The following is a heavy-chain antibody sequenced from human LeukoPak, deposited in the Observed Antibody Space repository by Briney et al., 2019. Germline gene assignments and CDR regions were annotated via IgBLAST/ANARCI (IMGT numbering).Heavy chain of an antibody. CDR3: AKAGAVGATTSWFDP. D-gene: IGHD1-26*01. J-gene: IGHJ5*02. CDR2: INQDESDK. CDR1: GFTFSSFW. V-gene: IGHV3-7*01. Sequence: GGSLRLSCVASGFTFSSFWMSWVRQAPGKGLEWVGRINQDESDKQYVDSVKGRFTISRDNSKNTLYLQMNSLRAEDTAVYYCAKAGAVGATTSWFDPWGQGTLVTVSS.